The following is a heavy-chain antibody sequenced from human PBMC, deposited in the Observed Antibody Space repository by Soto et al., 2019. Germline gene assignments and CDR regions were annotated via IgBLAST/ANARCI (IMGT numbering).Heavy chain of an antibody. V-gene: IGHV3-33*01. J-gene: IGHJ3*02. D-gene: IGHD3-10*01. Sequence: QVQLVESGGGVVQPGRSLRLSCAASGFTFSSYGMHWVRQAPGKGLEWVAVIWYDGSNKYYADSVKGRFTISRDNSKNTLYLQMNRVRAEDTAVYYCARGGVIGAFDIWGQGTMVTVSS. CDR3: ARGGVIGAFDI. CDR1: GFTFSSYG. CDR2: IWYDGSNK.